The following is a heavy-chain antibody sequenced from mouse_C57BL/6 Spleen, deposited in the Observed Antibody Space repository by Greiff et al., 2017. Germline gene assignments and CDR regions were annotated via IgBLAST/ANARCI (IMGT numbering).Heavy chain of an antibody. D-gene: IGHD2-1*01. V-gene: IGHV1-61*01. J-gene: IGHJ3*01. Sequence: QVQLQQSGAELVRPGSSVKLSCKASGYTFTSYWMDWVKQRPGQGLEWIGNIYPSDSETNYNQKFKDKATLTVDKSSSTAYMQLSSLTSEDSAFYYCARNYYGNCWFAYWGQGTLVTVSA. CDR1: GYTFTSYW. CDR2: IYPSDSET. CDR3: ARNYYGNCWFAY.